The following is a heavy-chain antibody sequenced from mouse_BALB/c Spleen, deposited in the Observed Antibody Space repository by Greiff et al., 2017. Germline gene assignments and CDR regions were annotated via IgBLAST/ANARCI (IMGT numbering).Heavy chain of an antibody. CDR3: NADGSSSLFDY. CDR1: GFNIKDYY. V-gene: IGHV14-4*02. D-gene: IGHD1-1*01. Sequence: EVKLQESGAELVRSGASVKLSCTASGFNIKDYYMHWVKQRPEQGLEWIGWIDPENGDTEYAPKFQGKATMTADTSSNTAYLQLSSLTSEDTAVYYCNADGSSSLFDYWGQGTLVTVSA. CDR2: IDPENGDT. J-gene: IGHJ3*01.